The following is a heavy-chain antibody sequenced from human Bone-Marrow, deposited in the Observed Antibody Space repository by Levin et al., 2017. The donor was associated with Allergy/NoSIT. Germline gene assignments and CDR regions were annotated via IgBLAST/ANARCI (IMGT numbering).Heavy chain of an antibody. Sequence: GESLKISCAASGFTFSTYSMNWVRQAPGKGLDWVSSITSSSSYIYYADSVKGRFTISRDNAKNSLYLQMISLRVEDTAVYYCARGLEYSGLPWGQGTLVTVSS. CDR2: ITSSSSYI. V-gene: IGHV3-21*01. D-gene: IGHD5-12*01. CDR1: GFTFSTYS. CDR3: ARGLEYSGLP. J-gene: IGHJ5*02.